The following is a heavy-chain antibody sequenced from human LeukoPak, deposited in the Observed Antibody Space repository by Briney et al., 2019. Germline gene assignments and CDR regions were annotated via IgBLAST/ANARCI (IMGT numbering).Heavy chain of an antibody. V-gene: IGHV3-48*01. CDR1: GFTFSSYS. Sequence: GGSLRLSCAASGFTFSSYSMTWVRQAPGKGLEWVSYISSSSSTIYYADSVKGRFTISRDNAKNSLYLQMNSLRAEDTAVYYCARVEYSSSSGGYFDYWGQGTLVTVSS. J-gene: IGHJ4*02. D-gene: IGHD6-6*01. CDR2: ISSSSSTI. CDR3: ARVEYSSSSGGYFDY.